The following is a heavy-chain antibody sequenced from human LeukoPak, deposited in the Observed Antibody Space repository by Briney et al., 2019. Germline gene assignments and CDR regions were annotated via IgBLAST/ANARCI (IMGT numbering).Heavy chain of an antibody. J-gene: IGHJ6*03. V-gene: IGHV3-30*18. D-gene: IGHD3-10*02. CDR1: GFSFSSYG. Sequence: GGSLRLSCAGSGFSFSSYGMHWVRQAPGEGLEWVAVISYDGSNKYYADSVKGRFTISRDNSKNTLYLQMNSLRAEDTAVYYCAKVSGDQYYYYYYYMDVWGKGTTVTVSS. CDR3: AKVSGDQYYYYYYYMDV. CDR2: ISYDGSNK.